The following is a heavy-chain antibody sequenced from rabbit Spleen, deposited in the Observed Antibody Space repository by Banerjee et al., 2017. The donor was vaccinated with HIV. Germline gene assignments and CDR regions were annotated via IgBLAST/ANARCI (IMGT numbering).Heavy chain of an antibody. CDR1: GVSFSSSDY. J-gene: IGHJ6*01. D-gene: IGHD1-1*01. CDR2: IYAARGTT. CDR3: ARDTSSSFSSYGMDL. Sequence: QSLEESGGDLVKPGASLTLTCTASGVSFSSSDYMCWVRQAPGKGLEWIGIIYAARGTTDYASWVNGRFTISSDNAQSTVDLKMTSLTAADTATYFCARDTSSSFSSYGMDLWGPGTLVTVS. V-gene: IGHV1S40*01.